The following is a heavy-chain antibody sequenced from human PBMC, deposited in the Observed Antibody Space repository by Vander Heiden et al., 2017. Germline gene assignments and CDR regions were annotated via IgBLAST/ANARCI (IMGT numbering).Heavy chain of an antibody. J-gene: IGHJ4*02. V-gene: IGHV3-33*01. CDR1: GFTFSSYG. Sequence: QVQLVESGDCVVQPVRSLRLYCAVSGFTFSSYGMHWVRQDPGKGLEWVAVIWYDGSNKYYADSVKGRFTISRDNSKNTLYLQMNSLRAEDTAVYYCARGGSSTSGLDYWGQGTLVTVSS. CDR3: ARGGSSTSGLDY. CDR2: IWYDGSNK. D-gene: IGHD2-2*01.